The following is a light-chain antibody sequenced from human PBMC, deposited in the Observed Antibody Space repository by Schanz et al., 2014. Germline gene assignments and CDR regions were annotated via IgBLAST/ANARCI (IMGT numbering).Light chain of an antibody. Sequence: EIVLTQSPATLSLSPGERATLSCRASQSVSGSYLAWYQQKLGQSPRLLIYGASTSATGIPARFSGSGSGTEFTLTISSLQSEDVAVYYCQQYNNWPHTFGQGTKVEIK. J-gene: IGKJ2*01. CDR2: GAS. CDR3: QQYNNWPHT. V-gene: IGKV3-15*01. CDR1: QSVSGSY.